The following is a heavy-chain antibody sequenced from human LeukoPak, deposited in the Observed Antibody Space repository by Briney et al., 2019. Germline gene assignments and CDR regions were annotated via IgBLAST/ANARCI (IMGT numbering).Heavy chain of an antibody. D-gene: IGHD2/OR15-2a*01. CDR2: IYYSGST. Sequence: SETLSLTCTVSGGSISSYYWSWIRQPPGKGLEWIGYIYYSGSTNYNPSLKSRVTISVDTSKNQFSLKLSSVTAEDTAVYYCATKDFQTVLMEDYYYYYGMDVWGQGTTVTVSS. V-gene: IGHV4-59*01. CDR3: ATKDFQTVLMEDYYYYYGMDV. CDR1: GGSISSYY. J-gene: IGHJ6*02.